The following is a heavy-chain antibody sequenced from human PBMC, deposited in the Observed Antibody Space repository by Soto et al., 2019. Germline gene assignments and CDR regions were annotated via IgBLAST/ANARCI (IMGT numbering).Heavy chain of an antibody. Sequence: ASVKGSCKASGYTFTSDGISWVRQAPGQGLEWMGWIGAYNGNTNYAQKLQGRVTMTTDTSTSTAYMELRSLRSDDTAVYYCARDLPHYDSSGYYCCYFDYWGQGTLVTVSS. V-gene: IGHV1-18*01. CDR3: ARDLPHYDSSGYYCCYFDY. CDR1: GYTFTSDG. CDR2: IGAYNGNT. D-gene: IGHD3-22*01. J-gene: IGHJ4*02.